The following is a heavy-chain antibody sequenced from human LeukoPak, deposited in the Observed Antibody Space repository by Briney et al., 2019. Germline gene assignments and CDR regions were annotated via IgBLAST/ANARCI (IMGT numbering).Heavy chain of an antibody. CDR2: INTNTGNP. Sequence: ASVKVSCKASGYTFTNFAMNWVRQAPGQGLEWMGWINTNTGNPTYAQGFTGQFVFSLDTSASTAYLQITSLKAEDTAVYYCARPLGFYDSSAYYAYWGQGTLVTVSS. J-gene: IGHJ4*02. V-gene: IGHV7-4-1*02. CDR3: ARPLGFYDSSAYYAY. D-gene: IGHD3-22*01. CDR1: GYTFTNFA.